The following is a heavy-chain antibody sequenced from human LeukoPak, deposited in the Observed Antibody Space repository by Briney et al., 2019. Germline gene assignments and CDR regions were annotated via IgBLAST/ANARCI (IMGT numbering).Heavy chain of an antibody. D-gene: IGHD5-12*01. CDR1: GGSFSDHY. V-gene: IGHV4-34*01. CDR2: INHSGST. Sequence: SETLSLTCAVYGGSFSDHYWSWIRQPPGKGLEWIGEINHSGSTNYNPSLKSRVTISVDTSKNQFSLKLSSVTAADTAVYYCARGGQWLRFVYLDYWGQGTLVTVSS. J-gene: IGHJ4*02. CDR3: ARGGQWLRFVYLDY.